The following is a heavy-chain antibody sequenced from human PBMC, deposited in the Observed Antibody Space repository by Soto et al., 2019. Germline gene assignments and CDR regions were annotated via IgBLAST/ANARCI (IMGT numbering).Heavy chain of an antibody. CDR2: IIPIFGTR. CDR3: ETPRTVATRKEYDY. CDR1: GGTFSNYP. Sequence: QVQLVQSGAEVKKPGSSVKVSCKASGGTFSNYPISWVRQAPGQGLEWMGAIIPIFGTRNYAQNFQGRIAITADESASTPYRGRSGLPSADTALYYCETPRTVATRKEYDYGGQGTQVPVPS. V-gene: IGHV1-69*01. D-gene: IGHD1-1*01. J-gene: IGHJ4*02.